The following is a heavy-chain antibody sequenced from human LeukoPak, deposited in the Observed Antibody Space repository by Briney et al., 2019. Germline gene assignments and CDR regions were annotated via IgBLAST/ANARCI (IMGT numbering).Heavy chain of an antibody. CDR3: ARAGGATLTWFDP. Sequence: GSSVKVSCKASGGTFSSYAISWVRQAPGQGLEWMGGIIPIFGTANYAQRFQGRVTITADESTSTAYMELSSLRSEDTAVYYCARAGGATLTWFDPWGQGTLVTVSS. D-gene: IGHD1-26*01. J-gene: IGHJ5*02. V-gene: IGHV1-69*01. CDR1: GGTFSSYA. CDR2: IIPIFGTA.